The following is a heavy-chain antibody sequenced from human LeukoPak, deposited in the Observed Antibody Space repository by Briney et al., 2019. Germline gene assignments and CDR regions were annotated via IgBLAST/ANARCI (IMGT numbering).Heavy chain of an antibody. CDR2: IKQDGSEK. D-gene: IGHD3-22*01. CDR3: AKTYYYDSSGYDY. Sequence: GGSLRLSCAASGFTFSSYWMSWVRQAPGKGLEWVANIKQDGSEKYYVDSVKGRFTISRDNAKNSLYLQMNSLRAEDTAVYYCAKTYYYDSSGYDYWGQGTLVTVSS. J-gene: IGHJ4*02. V-gene: IGHV3-7*01. CDR1: GFTFSSYW.